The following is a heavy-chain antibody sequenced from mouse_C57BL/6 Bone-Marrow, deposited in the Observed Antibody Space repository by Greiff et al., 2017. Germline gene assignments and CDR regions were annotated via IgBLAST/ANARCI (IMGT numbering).Heavy chain of an antibody. CDR1: EYEFPSHD. Sequence: EVKLMESGGGLVQPGESLKLSCESNEYEFPSHDMSWVRKTPETRLELVAAINSDGGSTYYPATMERRFIISRDNTKKTLYLQMSSLRAENTALYDCARYYYGRRDPHWGQGTTLSVSP. J-gene: IGHJ2*01. D-gene: IGHD1-1*01. CDR3: ARYYYGRRDPH. CDR2: INSDGGST. V-gene: IGHV5-2*01.